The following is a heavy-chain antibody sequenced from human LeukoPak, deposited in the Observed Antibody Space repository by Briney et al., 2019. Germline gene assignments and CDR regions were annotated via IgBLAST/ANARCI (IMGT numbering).Heavy chain of an antibody. Sequence: SETLSLTCTVSGGSTSGNNYYWSWIRQPPGKGLEWIGYIYYSGSTNYNPSLKSRVTISVDTSKNQFSLKLSSVTAADTAVYYCASNDILTGYSYFDYWGQGTLVTVSS. V-gene: IGHV4-61*01. D-gene: IGHD3-9*01. CDR1: GGSTSGNNYY. CDR3: ASNDILTGYSYFDY. CDR2: IYYSGST. J-gene: IGHJ4*02.